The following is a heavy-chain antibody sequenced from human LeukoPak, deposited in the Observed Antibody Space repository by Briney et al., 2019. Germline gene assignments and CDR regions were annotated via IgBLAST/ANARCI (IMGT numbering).Heavy chain of an antibody. CDR2: ISSSDSTI. J-gene: IGHJ4*02. Sequence: GGSLRLSCAASGFTFSSYSMNWVRQTPGKGLEWVSYISSSDSTIYYADSVKGRFTISRDNAKNSLYLQMNSLRAEDTAVYYCARGRFGYNYDYWGQGTLVTVSS. D-gene: IGHD1-1*01. CDR1: GFTFSSYS. V-gene: IGHV3-48*04. CDR3: ARGRFGYNYDY.